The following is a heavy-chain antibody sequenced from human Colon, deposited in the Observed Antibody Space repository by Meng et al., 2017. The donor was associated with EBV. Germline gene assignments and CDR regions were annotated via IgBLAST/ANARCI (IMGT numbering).Heavy chain of an antibody. J-gene: IGHJ4*02. V-gene: IGHV4-34*01. CDR1: GGSFSGYY. D-gene: IGHD4-17*01. Sequence: WGAGRLKPSETLSLTCAVSGGSFSGYYWSWIRQAPGKGLEWIGEINHSGSTKFNPSLESRVSISVDTSENQVSLKLTSVTAADTAVYYCARRTTVNLRSFDSWGQGTLVTVSS. CDR3: ARRTTVNLRSFDS. CDR2: INHSGST.